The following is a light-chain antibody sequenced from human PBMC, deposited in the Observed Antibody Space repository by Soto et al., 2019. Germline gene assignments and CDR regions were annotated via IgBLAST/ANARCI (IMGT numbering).Light chain of an antibody. CDR2: AAS. J-gene: IGKJ1*01. CDR3: QQSYSTPPT. CDR1: QSITIY. Sequence: DIQMTQSPSSLSASVGDSVTITCRASQSITIYLNWYQQKPAKAPNLLIYAASSLQSGVQSRFSGSGSGTDFTLTISSLQPEDFATYYCQQSYSTPPTFGQGTKVEIK. V-gene: IGKV1-39*01.